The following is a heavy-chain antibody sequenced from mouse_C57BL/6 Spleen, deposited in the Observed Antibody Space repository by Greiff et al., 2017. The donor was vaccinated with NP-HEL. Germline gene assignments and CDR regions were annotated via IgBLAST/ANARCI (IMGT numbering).Heavy chain of an antibody. J-gene: IGHJ1*03. D-gene: IGHD1-1*01. Sequence: QVTLKESGPGILQPSQSLSLSCSFSGFSLSTFGMGVVWIRQPSGQGLVWLGHIWCDDDKYYNPSLKSRPTISKDTSKNQLFLKSAIVDTADTATYCCARIVDTTVVGWYFDVWGTGTTVTVAS. CDR1: GFSLSTFGMG. CDR3: ARIVDTTVVGWYFDV. CDR2: IWCDDDK. V-gene: IGHV8-8*01.